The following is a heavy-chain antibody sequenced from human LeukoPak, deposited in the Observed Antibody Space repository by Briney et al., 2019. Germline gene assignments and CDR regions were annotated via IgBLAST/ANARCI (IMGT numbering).Heavy chain of an antibody. CDR2: ISSSSSTI. CDR1: GFTFSNSW. CDR3: AREGIAAAGLPDI. D-gene: IGHD6-13*01. Sequence: GGSLRLSCAASGFTFSNSWMSWVRQAPGKGLEWVSYISSSSSTIYYADSVKGRFTISRDNAKNSLYLQMNSLRAEDTAVYYCAREGIAAAGLPDIWGQGTMVTVSS. J-gene: IGHJ3*02. V-gene: IGHV3-48*01.